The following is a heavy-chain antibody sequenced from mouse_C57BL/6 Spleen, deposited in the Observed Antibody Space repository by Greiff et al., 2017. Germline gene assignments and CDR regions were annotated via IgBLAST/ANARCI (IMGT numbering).Heavy chain of an antibody. V-gene: IGHV5-17*01. D-gene: IGHD2-5*01. CDR3: ASPYYSNYGWFAY. CDR1: GFTFSDYG. J-gene: IGHJ3*01. CDR2: ISSGSSTI. Sequence: EVKLQESGGGLVKPGGSLKLSCAASGFTFSDYGMHWVRQAPEKGLEWVAYISSGSSTIYYADTVKGRFTISRDNAKNTLFLQMTSLRSEDTAMYYCASPYYSNYGWFAYWGQGTLVTVSA.